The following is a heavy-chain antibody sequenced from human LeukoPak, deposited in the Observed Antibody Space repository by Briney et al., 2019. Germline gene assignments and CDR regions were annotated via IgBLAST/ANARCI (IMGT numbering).Heavy chain of an antibody. CDR1: GFTVSSYE. CDR3: ARDWLRLGY. V-gene: IGHV3-48*03. Sequence: GGSLRLSCAASGFTVSSYEMNWVRQAPGKGLEWIAYISSSGSVIFYADSVKGRFTLSRDNAKNSLHLQMNSLRAEDTAVYYCARDWLRLGYWGQGTLVTVSS. D-gene: IGHD5-12*01. J-gene: IGHJ4*02. CDR2: ISSSGSVI.